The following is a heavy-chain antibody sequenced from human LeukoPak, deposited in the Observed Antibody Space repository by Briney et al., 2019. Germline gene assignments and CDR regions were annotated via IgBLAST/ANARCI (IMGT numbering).Heavy chain of an antibody. J-gene: IGHJ4*02. Sequence: GGSLRLSCAASGFTVSSNYMSWVRQAPGKGLEWVSSISSSSSRIYYADSVKGRFTISRDNAKNSLYLQMNSLRAEDTALYYCAKDIAGVAYNYGAFDYWGQGTLVTVSS. CDR1: GFTVSSNY. D-gene: IGHD5-24*01. V-gene: IGHV3-21*04. CDR3: AKDIAGVAYNYGAFDY. CDR2: ISSSSSRI.